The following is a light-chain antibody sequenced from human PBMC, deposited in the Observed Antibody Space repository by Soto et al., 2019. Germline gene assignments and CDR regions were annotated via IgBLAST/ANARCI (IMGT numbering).Light chain of an antibody. J-gene: IGKJ1*01. Sequence: EVVMTRCPGTQSMSPGEWAILSWRASQSVSTNLAWYQQSPGQAPRLIIYDASTRATGIPARFSGRGSGTFFTLTISSLQSEDFAVYYCQHYHTWTWPFGLGTK. CDR2: DAS. CDR3: QHYHTWTWP. CDR1: QSVSTN. V-gene: IGKV3-15*01.